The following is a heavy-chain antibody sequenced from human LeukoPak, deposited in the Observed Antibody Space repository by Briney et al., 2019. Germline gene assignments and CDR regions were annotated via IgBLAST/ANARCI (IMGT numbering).Heavy chain of an antibody. CDR3: ARDFYDGFALDY. D-gene: IGHD2/OR15-2a*01. J-gene: IGHJ4*02. Sequence: GGSLRLSCAASGFTFSGYWMTWVRQAPGKGLEWVANTDEDGSAKYYLGSVKGRFTISRDNARNSLYLQMDNLRAEDTGVYYCARDFYDGFALDYWGQGTLVTVSS. CDR1: GFTFSGYW. V-gene: IGHV3-7*01. CDR2: TDEDGSAK.